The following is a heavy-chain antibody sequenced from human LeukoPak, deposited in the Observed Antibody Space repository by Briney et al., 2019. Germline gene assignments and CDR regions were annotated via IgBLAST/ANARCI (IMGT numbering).Heavy chain of an antibody. V-gene: IGHV4-30-4*08. CDR1: GGSFSGYY. D-gene: IGHD6-13*01. Sequence: SETLSLTCAVYGGSFSGYYWSWIRQPPGKGLEWIGYIYYSGSTYYNPSLKSRVTISVDTSKNQFSLKLSSVTAADTAVYYCARGPRIAAAGTKAYYGMDVWGQGTTVTVSS. CDR3: ARGPRIAAAGTKAYYGMDV. J-gene: IGHJ6*02. CDR2: IYYSGST.